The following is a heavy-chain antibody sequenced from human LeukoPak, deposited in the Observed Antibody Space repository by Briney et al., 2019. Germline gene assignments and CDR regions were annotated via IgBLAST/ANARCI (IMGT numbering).Heavy chain of an antibody. CDR1: GGSIDNYY. CDR2: IYYSGST. J-gene: IGHJ5*02. CDR3: ATLTGGNWFDP. Sequence: PSETLSLTCTVSGGSIDNYYWTWIRQPPGKGLEWIGYIYYSGSTNYNPSLKSRVTISVDTSKNQFSLKLSSVTAADTAVYYCATLTGGNWFDPWGQGTLVTVSS. V-gene: IGHV4-59*01. D-gene: IGHD4-23*01.